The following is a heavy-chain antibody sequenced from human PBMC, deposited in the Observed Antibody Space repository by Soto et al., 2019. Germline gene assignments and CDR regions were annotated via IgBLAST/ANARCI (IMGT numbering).Heavy chain of an antibody. D-gene: IGHD6-13*01. V-gene: IGHV3-21*01. J-gene: IGHJ5*02. CDR1: GFTFSSYS. Sequence: PGGSLRLSCAASGFTFSSYSMNWVRQAPGKGLEWVSSISSSSSYIYYADSVKGRFTISRDNAKNSLYLQMNSLRAEDTAVYYCASLTLIAAAGTVWFDPWGQGTPVTVSS. CDR3: ASLTLIAAAGTVWFDP. CDR2: ISSSSSYI.